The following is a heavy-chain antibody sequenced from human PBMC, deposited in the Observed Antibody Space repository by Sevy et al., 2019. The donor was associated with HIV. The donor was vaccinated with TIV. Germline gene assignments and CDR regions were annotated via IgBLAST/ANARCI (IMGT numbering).Heavy chain of an antibody. CDR2: IKQDGSEK. CDR3: ATSGGET. V-gene: IGHV3-7*01. J-gene: IGHJ5*02. Sequence: GGTLRLSCAASGFTFSSYWMNWIRQAPGKGLEWVANIKQDGSEKYYVDSVKGRFTISRDNAKNSLYLEMNTLRAEDTAVYYCATSGGETWGQGTLVTVSS. CDR1: GFTFSSYW. D-gene: IGHD3-16*01.